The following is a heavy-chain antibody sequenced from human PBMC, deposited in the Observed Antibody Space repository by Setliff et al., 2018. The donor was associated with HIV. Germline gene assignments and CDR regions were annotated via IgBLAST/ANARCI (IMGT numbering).Heavy chain of an antibody. CDR2: ISWDGYNK. D-gene: IGHD1-1*01. J-gene: IGHJ4*02. CDR3: ASARIPTGGTSTSFDY. V-gene: IGHV3-43*01. Sequence: PGGSLRLSCAAAGFPFSAYNMHWVRQAPGKGLEWVSLISWDGYNKYYADSVKGRFTISRDNSKNTLYLQVNSLRPEDTAVYFCASARIPTGGTSTSFDYWGQGTLVTVSS. CDR1: GFPFSAYN.